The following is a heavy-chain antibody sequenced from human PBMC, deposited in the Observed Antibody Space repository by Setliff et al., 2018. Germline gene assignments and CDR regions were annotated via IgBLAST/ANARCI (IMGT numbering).Heavy chain of an antibody. CDR1: GGSISSSYYY. J-gene: IGHJ4*02. CDR2: IYYSGSA. Sequence: PSETLSLTCTVSGGSISSSYYYWGWIRQPPGKGLEWIGSIYYSGSAYYNPSLKSRVTISVDTSKNQFSLKLSSVTAADTAMYYCARILGYCSGGSCYVPYWGQGTLVTVSS. V-gene: IGHV4-39*07. D-gene: IGHD2-15*01. CDR3: ARILGYCSGGSCYVPY.